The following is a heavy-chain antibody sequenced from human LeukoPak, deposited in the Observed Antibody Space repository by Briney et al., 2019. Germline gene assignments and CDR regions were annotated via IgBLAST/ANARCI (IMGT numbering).Heavy chain of an antibody. CDR2: INPNSGGT. V-gene: IGHV1-2*02. D-gene: IGHD3-22*01. CDR1: GYTFTGYY. Sequence: ASVKVPCKASGYTFTGYYMHWVRQAPGQGLEWMGWINPNSGGTNYAQKFQGRVTMTRDTSISTAYIELSRLRSDDTAVYYCARVWRYYDSSGFEPDYWGQGTLVTVSS. CDR3: ARVWRYYDSSGFEPDY. J-gene: IGHJ4*02.